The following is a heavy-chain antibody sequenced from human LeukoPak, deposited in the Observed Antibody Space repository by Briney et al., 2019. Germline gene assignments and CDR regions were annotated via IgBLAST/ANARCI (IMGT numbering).Heavy chain of an antibody. D-gene: IGHD5-12*01. Sequence: GGSLRLSCKVSGFPVNTNYMTWVRQAPGKGLEWVAIIFTGGSRYYADSVKGRFTISRDISENTLYLQINSLRVEDTALYYCAYGLHSGFDFDYWGQGTLVTVSS. J-gene: IGHJ4*02. CDR3: AYGLHSGFDFDY. V-gene: IGHV3-53*01. CDR2: IFTGGSR. CDR1: GFPVNTNY.